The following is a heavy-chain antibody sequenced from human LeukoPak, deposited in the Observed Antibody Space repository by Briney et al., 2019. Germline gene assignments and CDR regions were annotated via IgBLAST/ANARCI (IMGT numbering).Heavy chain of an antibody. D-gene: IGHD6-19*01. CDR1: GFTFSRYG. Sequence: GTSLRLSCAAYGFTFSRYGMHWVRQAPGKGLEWVAVIWEDGTNIYYADYGKGRFTIARDNSKNTLYLQMNSLRAKDMSVYYCGRVGYNSGGYEYWGQGTLVTVSS. CDR2: IWEDGTNI. CDR3: GRVGYNSGGYEY. J-gene: IGHJ4*02. V-gene: IGHV3-33*01.